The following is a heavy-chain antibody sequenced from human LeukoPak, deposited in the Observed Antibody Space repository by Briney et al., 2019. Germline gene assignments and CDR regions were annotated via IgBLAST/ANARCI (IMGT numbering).Heavy chain of an antibody. V-gene: IGHV3-23*01. J-gene: IGHJ4*02. CDR3: AKDREGTMAYDYFDC. Sequence: GGSLRLSCAASGFTFSSYAMSWVRQTPEKGLEWVSTISGSGGSTNYADSVKGRFTISRDNSKNTLNLQMNSLRVEDTAEYYCAKDREGTMAYDYFDCWGQGTLVTVSP. D-gene: IGHD3-16*01. CDR1: GFTFSSYA. CDR2: ISGSGGST.